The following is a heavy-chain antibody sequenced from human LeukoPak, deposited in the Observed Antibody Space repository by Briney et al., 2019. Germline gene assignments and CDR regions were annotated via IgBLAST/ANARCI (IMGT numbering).Heavy chain of an antibody. CDR1: GFTFSSYS. D-gene: IGHD2-2*01. CDR2: ISSSSSTI. J-gene: IGHJ4*02. CDR3: AAGPLGYCSSTSCYPFDY. V-gene: IGHV3-48*01. Sequence: GGSLRLSCAASGFTFSSYSMNWVRQAPGKGLEWVSYISSSSSTIYYADSVKGRFTISRDNAKNSLYLQMNSLRAEGTAVYYCAAGPLGYCSSTSCYPFDYWGQGTLVTVSS.